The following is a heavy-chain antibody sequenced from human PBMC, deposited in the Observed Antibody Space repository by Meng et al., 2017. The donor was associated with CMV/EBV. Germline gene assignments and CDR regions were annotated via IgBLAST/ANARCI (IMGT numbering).Heavy chain of an antibody. D-gene: IGHD3-3*01. CDR3: ARGARGLVLRFLEWLSVDY. J-gene: IGHJ4*02. V-gene: IGHV3-15*05. CDR2: IKSKTDGGTT. CDR1: GFTFSNAW. Sequence: GESLKISCAASGFTFSNAWMSWVRQAPGKGLEWVGRIKSKTDGGTTDYAAPVKGRFTISRDNAKNTLYLQMNSLRAEDTAVYYCARGARGLVLRFLEWLSVDYWGQGTLVTVSS.